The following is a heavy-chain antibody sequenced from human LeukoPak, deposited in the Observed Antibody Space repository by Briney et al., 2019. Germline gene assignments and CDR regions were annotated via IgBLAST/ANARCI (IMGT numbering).Heavy chain of an antibody. J-gene: IGHJ6*03. D-gene: IGHD3-3*01. CDR1: GFTFSTYA. V-gene: IGHV3-30*02. CDR3: AKSWSGYYHYYMDV. Sequence: PGGSLRLSCAASGFTFSTYAMHWVRQAPGKGLEGVASIRNDGTNKNHVDSVKGRFTISRDNSKNTLFLQMDSLRPEDTAIYYCAKSWSGYYHYYMDVWGKGTTVTVSS. CDR2: IRNDGTNK.